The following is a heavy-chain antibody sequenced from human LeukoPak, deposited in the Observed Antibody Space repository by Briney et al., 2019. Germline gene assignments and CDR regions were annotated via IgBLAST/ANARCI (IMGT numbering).Heavy chain of an antibody. D-gene: IGHD3-10*02. J-gene: IGHJ6*04. CDR3: AALGITMIGGV. Sequence: GGSLRLSCAASGFTFSSYGMHWVRQAPGKGLEWVSYISSSGRTIYYADSVKGRFTISRDNAKNSLYLQMNSLRAEDTAVYYCAALGITMIGGVWGKGTTVTISS. CDR2: ISSSGRTI. CDR1: GFTFSSYG. V-gene: IGHV3-48*04.